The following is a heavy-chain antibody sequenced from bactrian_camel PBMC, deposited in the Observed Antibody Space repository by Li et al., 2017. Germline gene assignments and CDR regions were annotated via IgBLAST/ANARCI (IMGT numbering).Heavy chain of an antibody. Sequence: VQLVESGGGSVQPGGSLRLSCVASGFTTFSSQYMSWVRQRPGSALEWVATIYPDVSKADYVDSVKGRFTISRDNAKNMIFLQMTSLKSEDTALYYCSLGWIEDAIEAHKKLIEGQKSQGTQVTV. V-gene: IGHV3S13*01. D-gene: IGHD1*01. CDR1: GFTTFSSQY. CDR2: IYPDVSKA. J-gene: IGHJ4*01.